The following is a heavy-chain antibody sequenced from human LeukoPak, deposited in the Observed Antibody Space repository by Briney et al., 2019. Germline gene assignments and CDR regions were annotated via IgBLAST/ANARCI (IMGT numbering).Heavy chain of an antibody. J-gene: IGHJ4*02. CDR3: ARDSLFYYFDY. CDR1: GFTFNSYS. V-gene: IGHV3-21*01. CDR2: ITSSSRYI. Sequence: GGSLRLSCAASGFTFNSYSMNWIRQAPGKGLEWVSSITSSSRYIKYSDSVKGRFTISRDNARSSLYLQMNSLRAEDTAVYYYARDSLFYYFDYWGQGPLVTVSS.